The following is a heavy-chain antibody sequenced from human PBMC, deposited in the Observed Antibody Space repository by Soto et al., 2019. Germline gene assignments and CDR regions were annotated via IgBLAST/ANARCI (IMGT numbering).Heavy chain of an antibody. CDR3: ARHAGYSYGYAYYYYYMDV. CDR2: IYYSGST. CDR1: GGSISSYY. V-gene: IGHV4-59*08. D-gene: IGHD5-18*01. J-gene: IGHJ6*03. Sequence: SETLSLTCTVSGGSISSYYWSWIRQPPGKGLEWIGYIYYSGSTNYNPSLKSRVTRSVDTSKNQFSLKLSSVTAADTAVYYCARHAGYSYGYAYYYYYMDVWGKGTTVTVSS.